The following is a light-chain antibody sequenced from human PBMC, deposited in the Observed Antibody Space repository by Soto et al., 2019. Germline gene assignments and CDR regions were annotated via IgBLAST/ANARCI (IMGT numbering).Light chain of an antibody. J-gene: IGLJ3*02. CDR2: EVT. CDR3: TSYVGNDIWV. Sequence: QSALTQPPSASGSPGQSVTISCTGTSSDVGAYKYVSWYQQYPGKAPKLMIYEVTKRPSGVPDRFSGCKSGNTASLTVSGRQAEDEADYYCTSYVGNDIWVFGGGTKLTVL. CDR1: SSDVGAYKY. V-gene: IGLV2-8*01.